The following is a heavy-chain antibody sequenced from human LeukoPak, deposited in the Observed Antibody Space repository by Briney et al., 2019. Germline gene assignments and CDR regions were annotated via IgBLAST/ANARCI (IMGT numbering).Heavy chain of an antibody. V-gene: IGHV5-51*01. CDR3: ARTYCSTKACSYFDF. J-gene: IGHJ4*02. Sequence: GESLRISCEGSGYSFTTYWIAWVRQMPGKGLEWMGIIYSDDSDTKYSPSFQGQVTIPIDKSIRTAYLQWSSLKASDTAVHYCARTYCSTKACSYFDFWGQGTLVTVSS. CDR1: GYSFTTYW. CDR2: IYSDDSDT. D-gene: IGHD2-2*01.